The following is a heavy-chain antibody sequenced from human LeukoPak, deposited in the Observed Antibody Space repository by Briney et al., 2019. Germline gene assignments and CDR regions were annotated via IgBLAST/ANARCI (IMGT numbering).Heavy chain of an antibody. D-gene: IGHD5-24*01. CDR2: ISYDGSNK. V-gene: IGHV3-30*01. J-gene: IGHJ4*02. CDR1: GFTFSSDA. Sequence: GGSLRLSCAASGFTFSSDAMHWVRQAPGKGLEWVAVISYDGSNKYYADSVKGRFTISRDNSKNTLYLQMNSLRAEDTAVYYCARGEKSSLDYWGQGTLVTVSS. CDR3: ARGEKSSLDY.